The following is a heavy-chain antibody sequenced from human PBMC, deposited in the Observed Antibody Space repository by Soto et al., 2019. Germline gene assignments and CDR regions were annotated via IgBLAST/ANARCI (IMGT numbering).Heavy chain of an antibody. J-gene: IGHJ4*02. V-gene: IGHV1-69*02. D-gene: IGHD5-18*01. CDR1: GGTFSSYT. Sequence: GPSVKVSCKASGGTFSSYTISWVRQAPGQGLEWMGRIIPILGIANYAQKFQGRVTITADKSTSTAYMELSSLRSEDTAVYYCASQPHVDTAMVSVYWGQGTLVTVSS. CDR3: ASQPHVDTAMVSVY. CDR2: IIPILGIA.